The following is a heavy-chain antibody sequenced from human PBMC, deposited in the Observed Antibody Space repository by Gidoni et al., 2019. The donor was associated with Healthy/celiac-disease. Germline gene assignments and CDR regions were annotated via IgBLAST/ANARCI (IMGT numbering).Heavy chain of an antibody. D-gene: IGHD1-26*01. CDR1: GFTFSSYS. J-gene: IGHJ6*02. CDR2: ISSSSSYI. V-gene: IGHV3-21*01. CDR3: ARDAASFSGSYFFFYYYGMDV. Sequence: EVQLVESGGGLVKPGGSLRLSCAASGFTFSSYSMHWVRQAPGKGLEWVSSISSSSSYIYYADSVKGRFTISRDNAKNSLYLKMNSLRAEDTAVYYCARDAASFSGSYFFFYYYGMDVWGQGTTVTVSS.